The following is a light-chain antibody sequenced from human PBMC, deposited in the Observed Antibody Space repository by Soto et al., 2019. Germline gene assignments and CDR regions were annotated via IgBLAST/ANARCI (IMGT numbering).Light chain of an antibody. CDR2: DAS. Sequence: QSVLTQPRSVSGSPGQSVTISCTGTSSDVGGYNYVSWYQQHPGKVPKLMIYDASKRPSGVPDRFYGSKSGNTASLIISGLQVEDESDYYCCSNAGSYTHVVFGGGTQLTVL. CDR3: CSNAGSYTHVV. CDR1: SSDVGGYNY. V-gene: IGLV2-11*01. J-gene: IGLJ2*01.